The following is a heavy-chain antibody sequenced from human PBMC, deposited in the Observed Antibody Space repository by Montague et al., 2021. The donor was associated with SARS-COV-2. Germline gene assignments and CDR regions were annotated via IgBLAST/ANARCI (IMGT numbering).Heavy chain of an antibody. V-gene: IGHV4-38-2*02. Sequence: SETLSLTCTVSGYSINSNYYWGWIRQPPGKGLEWIGRSYHSGTTHYHPXXKSRVTISLDTSNNHFSLKVTSVTAADTAVYYCARAPYYGPGKPYQFDYWGRGTLVTVSS. CDR2: SYHSGTT. J-gene: IGHJ4*02. CDR3: ARAPYYGPGKPYQFDY. D-gene: IGHD3-10*01. CDR1: GYSINSNYY.